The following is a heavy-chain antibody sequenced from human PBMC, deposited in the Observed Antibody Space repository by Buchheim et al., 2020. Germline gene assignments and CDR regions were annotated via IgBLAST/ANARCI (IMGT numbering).Heavy chain of an antibody. CDR2: ISAYNGNT. J-gene: IGHJ6*02. D-gene: IGHD6-19*01. CDR3: ARDKPPQWLVSLPSVWNGMDV. CDR1: GYTFTSYG. Sequence: QVQLVQSGAEVKKPGASVKVSCKASGYTFTSYGISWVRQAPGQGLEWMGWISAYNGNTNYAQKLQGRVTMTTDTSTRTAYMELRSLRSDDTAVYYCARDKPPQWLVSLPSVWNGMDVWGQGTT. V-gene: IGHV1-18*01.